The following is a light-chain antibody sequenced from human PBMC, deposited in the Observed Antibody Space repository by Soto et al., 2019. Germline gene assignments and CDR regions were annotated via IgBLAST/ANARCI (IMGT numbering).Light chain of an antibody. V-gene: IGKV1-8*01. CDR1: QGISSY. Sequence: AIRMTQSPSSFSASTGDRVTITCRASQGISSYLAWYQQKPGKAPKLLIYAASTLQSGVPSRFSGSGSGTDFTRTISCLQSEYFATDDGEQYYSYPQAFGEGTKMEIK. CDR2: AAS. J-gene: IGKJ1*01. CDR3: EQYYSYPQA.